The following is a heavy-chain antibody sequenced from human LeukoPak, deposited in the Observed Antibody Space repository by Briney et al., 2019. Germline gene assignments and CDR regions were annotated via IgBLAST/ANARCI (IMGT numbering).Heavy chain of an antibody. CDR2: ISGGST. CDR1: GFTVSSNE. CDR3: LITMVRGNYFDY. Sequence: GGSLRLSCAASGFTVSSNEMSWVRQAPGKGLEWVSSISGGSTYYADSRKGRFTISRDNSKNTLHLQMNSLRAEDTAVYYCLITMVRGNYFDYWGQGTLVTVSS. J-gene: IGHJ4*02. V-gene: IGHV3-38-3*01. D-gene: IGHD3-10*01.